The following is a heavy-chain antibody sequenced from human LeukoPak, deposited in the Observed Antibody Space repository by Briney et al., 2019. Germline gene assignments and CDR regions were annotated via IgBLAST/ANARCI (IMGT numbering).Heavy chain of an antibody. CDR2: ISGRCSHT. D-gene: IGHD3-16*01. V-gene: IGHV3-21*01. CDR1: GFSFSDYG. CDR3: GRAFPPLRTSSAGDL. J-gene: IGHJ1*01. Sequence: PGGSLRLSCSASGFSFSDYGMNWVRQAPGKGLECVSAISGRCSHTYYAESVKGRFTISRDNSKNTLYLQMDSLGAEDTPGYYCGRAFPPLRTSSAGDLWGQGTLVIVSS.